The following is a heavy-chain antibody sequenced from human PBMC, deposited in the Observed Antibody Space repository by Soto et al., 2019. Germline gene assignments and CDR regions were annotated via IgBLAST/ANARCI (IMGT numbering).Heavy chain of an antibody. CDR3: AKEALLGYYGDYVDLDY. Sequence: GGSLRLSCAASGFTFSSYGMHWVRQAPGKGLEWVAVISYDGSNKYYADSVKGRFTISRDNSKNTLYLQMNSLRAEDTAVYYCAKEALLGYYGDYVDLDYWGQGTLVTVSS. CDR1: GFTFSSYG. V-gene: IGHV3-30*18. D-gene: IGHD4-17*01. CDR2: ISYDGSNK. J-gene: IGHJ4*02.